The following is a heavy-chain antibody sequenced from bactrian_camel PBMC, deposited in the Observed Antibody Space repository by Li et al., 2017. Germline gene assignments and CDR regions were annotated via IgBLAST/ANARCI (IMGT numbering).Heavy chain of an antibody. CDR3: TASRSTRLCASSTLDRKYADY. D-gene: IGHD1*01. J-gene: IGHJ4*01. V-gene: IGHV3S9*01. CDR2: ISGSSRT. Sequence: HVQLVESGGDLVQPGGSLRLSCAASGFTLDDSDMGWYRQAPGKGLEWVSSISGSSRTYYSNSVKGRCTIARDNTKNTVYLQMISLKPEDTAMYYCTASRSTRLCASSTLDRKYADYWGQGTQVTVS. CDR1: GFTLDDSD.